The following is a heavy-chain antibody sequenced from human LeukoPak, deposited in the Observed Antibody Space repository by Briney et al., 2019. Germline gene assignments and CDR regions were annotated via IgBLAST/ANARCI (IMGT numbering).Heavy chain of an antibody. D-gene: IGHD5-12*01. CDR1: GLTFSDAW. Sequence: PGESLRLSCVLSGLTFSDAWMSWVRQAPGKGLEWVGRIRNDRITDYAAPVQGRFSISRANSKNTFYLQMNSLRTEDTGMYFCTWMATIFTVDYWGQGTLVTVSS. CDR2: IRNDRIT. V-gene: IGHV3-15*01. CDR3: TWMATIFTVDY. J-gene: IGHJ4*02.